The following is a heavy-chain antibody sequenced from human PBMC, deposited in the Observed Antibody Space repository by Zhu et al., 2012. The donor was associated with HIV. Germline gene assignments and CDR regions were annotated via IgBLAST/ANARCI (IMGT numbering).Heavy chain of an antibody. D-gene: IGHD5-24*01. Sequence: EVQLVESGGSLVQPGGSLRLSCAASGFTFSSYWMHWFRQVPEKGLVWVSRINTDGSSTDYADSVKGRITISRDSAKNTLYLHMNSLRTEDSAVYYCARARDGYADYWGQGTPGHRLL. CDR2: INTDGSST. J-gene: IGHJ4*02. CDR3: ARARDGYADY. V-gene: IGHV3-74*01. CDR1: GFTFSSYW.